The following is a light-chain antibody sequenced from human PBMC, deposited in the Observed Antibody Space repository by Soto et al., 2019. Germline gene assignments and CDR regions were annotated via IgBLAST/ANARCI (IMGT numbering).Light chain of an antibody. CDR1: RTVATN. Sequence: ERVMTQSPATLSVSPGERATLSCRASRTVATNLAWYQQKPGQAPRLLFSAASTRATGVPARFTAGGSGTEFSLTINSPQSEDSAVYFCQQYHNWPWALGQGTKVDIK. CDR2: AAS. CDR3: QQYHNWPWA. J-gene: IGKJ1*01. V-gene: IGKV3-15*01.